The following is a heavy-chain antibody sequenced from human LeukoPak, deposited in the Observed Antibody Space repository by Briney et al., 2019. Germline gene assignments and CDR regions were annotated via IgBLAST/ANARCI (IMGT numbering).Heavy chain of an antibody. CDR1: GGSISSYY. V-gene: IGHV4-59*01. J-gene: IGHJ6*02. D-gene: IGHD4-17*01. CDR2: IYYSGST. Sequence: SETLSLTCTVSGGSISSYYWSWIRQPPGKGLEWIGYIYYSGSTNYNPSLKSRVTISVDTSKNQFSLKLTSVTAADTAVYYCAREAPQTTVPEGMDVWGQGTMVTVSS. CDR3: AREAPQTTVPEGMDV.